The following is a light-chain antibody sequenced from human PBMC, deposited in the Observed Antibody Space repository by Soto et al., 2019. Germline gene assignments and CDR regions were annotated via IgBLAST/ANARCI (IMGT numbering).Light chain of an antibody. CDR1: SSDVGAYNH. V-gene: IGLV2-14*03. CDR3: SSFTSGGTWV. J-gene: IGLJ3*02. CDR2: GVN. Sequence: QSALTQPASVSGSPGQSITISCTGTSSDVGAYNHVSWYQQHPGKVPKVMIYGVNDRPSGVSNRFSASKSGNTASLTISGLQAEDEAPYYCSSFTSGGTWVFGGATKLTVL.